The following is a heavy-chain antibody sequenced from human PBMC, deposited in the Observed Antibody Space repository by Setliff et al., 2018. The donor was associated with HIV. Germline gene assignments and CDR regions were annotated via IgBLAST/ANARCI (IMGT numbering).Heavy chain of an antibody. CDR1: GFTFTSAW. Sequence: GGSLRLSCAASGFTFTSAWMTWVRQAPGKGLEWVGHIKSEFNGGTTDYAAPVKGRFTISRDDSRNTVYLQMNSLKPEDTAVYYCVSSQSPQDRAVIIGGLWGQGTQVTVSS. CDR3: VSSQSPQDRAVIIGGL. D-gene: IGHD3-10*01. V-gene: IGHV3-15*01. J-gene: IGHJ4*02. CDR2: IKSEFNGGTT.